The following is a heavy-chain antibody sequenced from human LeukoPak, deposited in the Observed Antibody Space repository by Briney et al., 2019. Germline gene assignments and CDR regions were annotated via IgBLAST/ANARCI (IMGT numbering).Heavy chain of an antibody. Sequence: SETLSLTCTVSGGSISSYYWNWIRQPPGKGLEWIGYIYYSGSTNYNPSLKSRVIISIDTSKNQFSLKLSSVTAADTAVYYCARVDCSGGSCYSVHYWGQGTLVTVSS. V-gene: IGHV4-59*01. CDR1: GGSISSYY. CDR3: ARVDCSGGSCYSVHY. D-gene: IGHD2-15*01. J-gene: IGHJ4*02. CDR2: IYYSGST.